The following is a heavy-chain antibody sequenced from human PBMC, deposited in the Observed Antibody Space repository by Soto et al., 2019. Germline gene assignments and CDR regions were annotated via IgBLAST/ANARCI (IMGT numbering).Heavy chain of an antibody. V-gene: IGHV4-4*07. Sequence: QVQLQESGPGLVKPSETLSLTCTVSGVSITPYFWSWIRQPAGEAVEWLGHIYASGRTTYNPSLKSRVTMFVSQTQVSLRLTSVTAADTAVYYCARHFAVDPSLDHYYFDLWGRGALVTVSS. J-gene: IGHJ2*01. CDR3: ARHFAVDPSLDHYYFDL. D-gene: IGHD3-3*02. CDR1: GVSITPYF. CDR2: IYASGRT.